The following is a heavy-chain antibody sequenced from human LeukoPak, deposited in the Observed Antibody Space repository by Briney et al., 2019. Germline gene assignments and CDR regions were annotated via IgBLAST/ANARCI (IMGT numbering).Heavy chain of an antibody. J-gene: IGHJ4*02. CDR2: IYTSGST. V-gene: IGHV4-4*07. CDR1: GCSISSYY. Sequence: PSETLSLTCTVSGCSISSYYWSWIRQAAGKGLEWIGLIYTSGSTSYNPSLKSRVTISVDKSKNQLSLKLSSVTAADTAVYYCAGLYYWGQGTLVTASS. CDR3: AGLYY.